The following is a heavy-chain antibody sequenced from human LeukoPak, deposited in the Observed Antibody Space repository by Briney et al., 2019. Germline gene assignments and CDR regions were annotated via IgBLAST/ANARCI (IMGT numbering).Heavy chain of an antibody. J-gene: IGHJ4*02. V-gene: IGHV4-39*01. CDR2: IYYSGST. CDR1: GVSISSSNSY. D-gene: IGHD3/OR15-3a*01. CDR3: ARQTGSGLFILP. Sequence: SETLSLPCTVSGVSISSSNSYWGWIRQPPGKGLEWIGSIYYSGSTYYNASLESQVSISIDTSKNQFSLKLTSVTAADTAVYYCARQTGSGLFILPGGQGTLVTVSS.